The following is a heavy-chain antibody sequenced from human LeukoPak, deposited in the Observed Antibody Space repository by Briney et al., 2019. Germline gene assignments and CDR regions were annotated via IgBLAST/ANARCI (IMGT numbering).Heavy chain of an antibody. Sequence: GGSLRLSCAASGFTFSSYAMSWVRQAPGKGLEWVSVIYSGGSTYYADSVKGRFTISRDNSKNTLYLQMNSLRAEDTAVYYCAREGEVTWGQGTLVTVSS. CDR1: GFTFSSYA. CDR3: AREGEVT. CDR2: IYSGGST. V-gene: IGHV3-66*01. J-gene: IGHJ4*02. D-gene: IGHD2-21*02.